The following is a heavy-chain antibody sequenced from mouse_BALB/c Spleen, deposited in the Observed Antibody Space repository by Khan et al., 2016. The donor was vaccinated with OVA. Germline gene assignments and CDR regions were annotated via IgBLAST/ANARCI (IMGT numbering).Heavy chain of an antibody. V-gene: IGHV1-7*01. J-gene: IGHJ2*01. CDR1: GYTFINYW. Sequence: VQLQQSGAELAKPGASVKMSCKASGYTFINYWILWVKQRPGQGLEWIGYINPSTGYTEYNQNFKDKATLTADKSPSTAYMQLSSLTSEAAAVYYCARRGLRWYVDYWGQGTTLTFSS. D-gene: IGHD1-1*01. CDR2: INPSTGYT. CDR3: ARRGLRWYVDY.